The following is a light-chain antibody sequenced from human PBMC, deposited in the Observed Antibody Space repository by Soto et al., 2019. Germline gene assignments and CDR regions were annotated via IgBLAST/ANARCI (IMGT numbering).Light chain of an antibody. V-gene: IGLV2-8*01. J-gene: IGLJ3*02. CDR3: SSFAASNTWV. CDR2: EVT. CDR1: SSDVGAYNY. Sequence: QSALTQPPSASGSPGQSVTISCTGTSSDVGAYNYVSWYQQHAGKAPKLVIYEVTKRPSGVPDRCSGSKSANTASLTVSGLQSEDEDDYYCSSFAASNTWVFGGGTKLTVL.